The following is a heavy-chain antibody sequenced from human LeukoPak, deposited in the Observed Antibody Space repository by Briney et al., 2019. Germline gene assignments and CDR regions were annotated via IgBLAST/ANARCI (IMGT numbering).Heavy chain of an antibody. D-gene: IGHD3-10*01. V-gene: IGHV3-64*01. CDR2: ISSNGGST. CDR3: ARDPIIDQFDP. Sequence: GGSLRLSFAASGFTFSSYAMHWVRQAPGKGLEYVSAISSNGGSTYYANSVRGRFTISRDNAKNSLYLQMNSLRAEDTAVYYCARDPIIDQFDPWGQGTLVTVSS. J-gene: IGHJ5*02. CDR1: GFTFSSYA.